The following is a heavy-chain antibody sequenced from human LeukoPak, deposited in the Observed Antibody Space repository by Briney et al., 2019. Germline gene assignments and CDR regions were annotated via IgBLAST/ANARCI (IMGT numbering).Heavy chain of an antibody. V-gene: IGHV3-23*01. D-gene: IGHD6-19*01. CDR3: ARGFLGGTDQYFDS. Sequence: GGSPRLSCAASGFTFSTYAMNWVRQAPAKGLEWVSTIGGGGPTTDYADSVKDRFTISRDNSKNTLYLQMNSLRAEDTAVYFCARGFLGGTDQYFDSWGQGTLVTVSS. CDR1: GFTFSTYA. CDR2: IGGGGPTT. J-gene: IGHJ4*02.